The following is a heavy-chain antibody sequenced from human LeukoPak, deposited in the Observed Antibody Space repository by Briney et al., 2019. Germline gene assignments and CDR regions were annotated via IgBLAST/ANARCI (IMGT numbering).Heavy chain of an antibody. V-gene: IGHV1-69*04. D-gene: IGHD6-13*01. Sequence: SVKGSCKASAYTFTGYYMHWVRQAPGQGLEWMGRIIPILGIANYAQKFQGRVTITADKSTSAAYMELSSLRSEDTAVYYCARETYSSPYYFDYWGQGTLVTVSS. CDR2: IIPILGIA. J-gene: IGHJ4*02. CDR3: ARETYSSPYYFDY. CDR1: AYTFTGYY.